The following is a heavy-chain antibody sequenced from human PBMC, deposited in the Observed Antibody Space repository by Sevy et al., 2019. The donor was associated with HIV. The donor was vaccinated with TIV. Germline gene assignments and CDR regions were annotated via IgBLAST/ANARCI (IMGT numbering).Heavy chain of an antibody. CDR2: TSYDGTKK. D-gene: IGHD3-10*01. Sequence: GGSLRLSCAASGSTFTNYAMHWVRQAPGKGLEWVAVTSYDGTKKYFSDSVKGRFTISRDNSKNTVYLQMNSLRTEDTVVYYCARDWNGSGSYYNWNYYGMDVWGQGTTVTVSS. V-gene: IGHV3-30-3*01. CDR1: GSTFTNYA. CDR3: ARDWNGSGSYYNWNYYGMDV. J-gene: IGHJ6*02.